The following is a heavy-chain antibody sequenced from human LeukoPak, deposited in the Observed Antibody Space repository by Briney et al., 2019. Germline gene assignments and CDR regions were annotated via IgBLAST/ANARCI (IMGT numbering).Heavy chain of an antibody. J-gene: IGHJ5*02. CDR1: GFTFSSYW. CDR2: IKQDGSEK. D-gene: IGHD3-3*01. V-gene: IGHV3-7*01. CDR3: ARDGTPLNTIFGLNWFDP. Sequence: GGSLRLSCAASGFTFSSYWMSWVRQAPGKGLEWVANIKQDGSEKYYVDSVKGRFTISRDNAKNSLYLQMNSLRAEDTAVYYCARDGTPLNTIFGLNWFDPWGQGTLVTVSS.